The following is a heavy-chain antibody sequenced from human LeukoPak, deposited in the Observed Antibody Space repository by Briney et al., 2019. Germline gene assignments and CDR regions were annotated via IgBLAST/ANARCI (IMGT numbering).Heavy chain of an antibody. CDR3: ARGQFQLARNRGLGLDV. CDR2: MDHSGST. V-gene: IGHV4-30-2*01. CDR1: GGSISSGGYY. J-gene: IGHJ6*02. Sequence: SETLSLTCTVSGGSISSGGYYWSWIRQHPGKGLEWIGCMDHSGSTYYNPSLKSRVTISLDRSKNQFSLKLSSVTAADTAVYYCARGQFQLARNRGLGLDVWGQGTTVTVPS. D-gene: IGHD2-2*01.